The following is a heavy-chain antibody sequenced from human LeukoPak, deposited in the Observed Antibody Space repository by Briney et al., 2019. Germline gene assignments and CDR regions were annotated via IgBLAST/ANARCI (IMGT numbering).Heavy chain of an antibody. J-gene: IGHJ3*02. CDR2: ISYDGSNK. Sequence: GGSLRLSCAASGFTFSSYGMHWVRQAPGKGLEWVAVISYDGSNKYYADSVKGRFTISRDNSKNTLYLQMNSLRAEDTAVYYCARETTAADYYDSWGQGTMVTVSS. CDR1: GFTFSSYG. D-gene: IGHD3-10*01. CDR3: ARETTAADYYDS. V-gene: IGHV3-30*03.